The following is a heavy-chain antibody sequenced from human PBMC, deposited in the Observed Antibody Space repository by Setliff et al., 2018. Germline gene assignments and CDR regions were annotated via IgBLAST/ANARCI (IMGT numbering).Heavy chain of an antibody. CDR3: ARSPSSSKGLYWYFDL. Sequence: SETLSLTCTVSGDSISSGDYYWSWIRQPPGKGLEWIGYIYYSGSTYYNPSLKSRVTISVDTSKNQFSLKLSSVTAADTAVYYCARSPSSSKGLYWYFDLWGRGTLVTVSS. J-gene: IGHJ2*01. CDR1: GDSISSGDYY. CDR2: IYYSGST. D-gene: IGHD2-8*01. V-gene: IGHV4-30-4*08.